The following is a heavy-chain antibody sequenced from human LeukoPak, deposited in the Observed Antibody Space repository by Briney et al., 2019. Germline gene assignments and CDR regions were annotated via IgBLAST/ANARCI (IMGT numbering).Heavy chain of an antibody. V-gene: IGHV3-64*01. J-gene: IGHJ4*02. CDR1: GFSFSSYV. Sequence: GGSLRLSCAASGFSFSSYVMHWVRQAPGKGLEYVSSISSNGVNTYYANSVKGRFTISRDNAKNTLHLQMGSLRAEDTAVYYCARVGDYVCKDWGQGTLVTVSS. CDR3: ARVGDYVCKD. D-gene: IGHD3-16*01. CDR2: ISSNGVNT.